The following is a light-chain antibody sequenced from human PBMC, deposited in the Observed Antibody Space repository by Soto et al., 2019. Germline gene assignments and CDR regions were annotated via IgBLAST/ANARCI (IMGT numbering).Light chain of an antibody. Sequence: QSVLTQPPSVSGAPGQRVAISCTGSGSNIGAGSDVHWYQQLPGMAPKLLVYGNNNRPSGVPDRFSGSKSATSASLAITGLQAADEADYYCQSYDTRLRAWVFGTATKLTVL. CDR1: GSNIGAGSD. CDR3: QSYDTRLRAWV. V-gene: IGLV1-40*01. J-gene: IGLJ1*01. CDR2: GNN.